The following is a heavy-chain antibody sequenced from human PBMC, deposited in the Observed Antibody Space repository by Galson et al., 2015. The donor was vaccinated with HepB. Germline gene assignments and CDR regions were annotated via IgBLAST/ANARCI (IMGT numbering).Heavy chain of an antibody. CDR3: ARDLRMWGGPFDS. V-gene: IGHV4-34*01. CDR2: ISHTGLT. CDR1: GGSVNGYY. Sequence: ETLSLTCVVSGGSVNGYYYSWIRQPPGEGLEWIGEISHTGLTNYNPSLKSRVSISIDTSKNQLSLNLISVTAADTAMYYCARDLRMWGGPFDSWGQGTLVAVSS. D-gene: IGHD3-16*01. J-gene: IGHJ4*02.